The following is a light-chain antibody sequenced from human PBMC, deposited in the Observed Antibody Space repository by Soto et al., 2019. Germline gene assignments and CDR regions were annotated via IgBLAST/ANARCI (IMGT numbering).Light chain of an antibody. CDR2: DAS. CDR1: QSVSNY. V-gene: IGKV3-11*01. J-gene: IGKJ1*01. Sequence: DIELTQSPDTLSLSPGEIVTLSCRASQSVSNYLAWYQQKPGQAPRIIIYDASNRVTGIPARFSGSGSGTDFTLTISSLEPEDVAVYYCQQRSNWPWTFGQGTKVDIK. CDR3: QQRSNWPWT.